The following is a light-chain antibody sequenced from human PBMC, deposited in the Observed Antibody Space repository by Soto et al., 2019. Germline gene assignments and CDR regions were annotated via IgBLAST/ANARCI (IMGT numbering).Light chain of an antibody. J-gene: IGKJ5*01. CDR1: QSVSSY. CDR3: QQRSTWPPIT. CDR2: DAS. V-gene: IGKV3-11*01. Sequence: EIVLTQSPATLSLSTGERATLSCRASQSVSSYLAWYQQKPGQAPRLLIYDASNRATGVPSRFSGSGSEADFTLTINNLEPEDSAVYYCQQRSTWPPITFGQGTRLEIK.